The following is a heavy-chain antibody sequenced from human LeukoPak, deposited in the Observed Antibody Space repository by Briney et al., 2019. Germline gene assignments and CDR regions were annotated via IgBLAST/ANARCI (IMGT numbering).Heavy chain of an antibody. D-gene: IGHD5-24*01. J-gene: IGHJ4*02. Sequence: GGSLRLSCAASGFTFSSYSMSWVRQAPGKGLEWVANIKEDGTETYYVDSVKGRFTISRDNAKNSLYLQMNSLRVEDTAVYYCAKEGRSLQTYWGQGTLVTVSS. CDR1: GFTFSSYS. CDR3: AKEGRSLQTY. CDR2: IKEDGTET. V-gene: IGHV3-7*03.